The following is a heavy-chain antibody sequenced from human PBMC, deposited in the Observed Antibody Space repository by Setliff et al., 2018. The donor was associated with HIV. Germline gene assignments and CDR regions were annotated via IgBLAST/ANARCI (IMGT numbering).Heavy chain of an antibody. CDR1: GFTFSSYD. D-gene: IGHD3-10*01. CDR2: ISSKSSYI. J-gene: IGHJ4*02. V-gene: IGHV3-21*03. Sequence: PGGSLRLSCAASGFTFSSYDMHWVRQATGKGLEWVSCISSKSSYIDYADSVKGRFIISRDNAKNTLYLQMNSLKTEDTAVYYCTTVLYYYGSGSQSSDYWGQGTLVTVSS. CDR3: TTVLYYYGSGSQSSDY.